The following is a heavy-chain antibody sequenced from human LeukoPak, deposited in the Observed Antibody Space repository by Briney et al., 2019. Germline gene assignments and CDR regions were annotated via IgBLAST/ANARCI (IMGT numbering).Heavy chain of an antibody. V-gene: IGHV4-39*07. CDR2: IDCSGST. CDR3: ARQTNQLGYCSGGSFP. CDR1: GGSISSNDYY. J-gene: IGHJ5*02. D-gene: IGHD2-15*01. Sequence: WETLSLTCTVSGGSISSNDYYWGWSRQAPGKGLEWIGSIDCSGSTYYNPSLKSRVTISVDTTKNQFSLKLSSVNAADPAVYYRARQTNQLGYCSGGSFPWGQGTLVTVSS.